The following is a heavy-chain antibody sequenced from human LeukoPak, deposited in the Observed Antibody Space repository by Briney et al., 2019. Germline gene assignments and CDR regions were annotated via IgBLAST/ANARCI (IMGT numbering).Heavy chain of an antibody. CDR1: GFTFSSYG. CDR2: ISYDGSNK. V-gene: IGHV3-30*18. J-gene: IGHJ5*02. D-gene: IGHD4-11*01. Sequence: GGSLRLSCAASGFTFSSYGMHWVRQAPGKGLEWEAVISYDGSNKYYADSVKGRFTISRDNSKNTLYLQMNSLRAEDTAVYYCAKGGDYRPFDPWGQGTLVTVSS. CDR3: AKGGDYRPFDP.